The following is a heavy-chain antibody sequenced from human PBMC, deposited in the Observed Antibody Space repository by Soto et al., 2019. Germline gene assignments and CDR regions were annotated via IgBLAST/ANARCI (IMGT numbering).Heavy chain of an antibody. Sequence: EVQLVESGGGLVKPGGSLRLSCAASGFTFGTYTMNWVRQAPGKGLEWVSSIGTTSSYIYYADSVRGRFTISRDNARDSLYLQMSSLRAEDTAVYXXXXXXXXXXSTYYYY. CDR3: XXXXXXXXSTYYYY. V-gene: IGHV3-21*01. J-gene: IGHJ6*01. CDR1: GFTFGTYT. CDR2: IGTTSSYI.